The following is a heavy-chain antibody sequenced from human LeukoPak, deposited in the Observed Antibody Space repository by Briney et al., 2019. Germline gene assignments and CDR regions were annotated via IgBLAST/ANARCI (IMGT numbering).Heavy chain of an antibody. V-gene: IGHV3-48*04. Sequence: GGSLRLSCAASGFSFSDYSMNWVRQAPGKGLEWVSYIGSVSSTMYYADSVKGRFTISRDNAKNSLYLEMNNLRAEDTAVYYCARVSLYFPTVKKFCFDFWGQGSLVTVSS. D-gene: IGHD4-17*01. J-gene: IGHJ4*02. CDR1: GFSFSDYS. CDR3: ARVSLYFPTVKKFCFDF. CDR2: IGSVSSTM.